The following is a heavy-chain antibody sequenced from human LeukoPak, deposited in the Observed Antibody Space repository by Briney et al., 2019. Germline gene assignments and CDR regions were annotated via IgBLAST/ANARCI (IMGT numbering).Heavy chain of an antibody. CDR3: ARNFPYSRLDY. CDR2: IDHSGNT. CDR1: GGSFSSCY. Sequence: KTSETLSLTCAVSGGSFSSCYWSWIRQPPGKGLDWIGEIDHSGNTHYNPSLKSRVTISVDTSKSQFSLQLKSVTAADTAVYYCARNFPYSRLDYWGQGTLVTVSS. V-gene: IGHV4-34*01. J-gene: IGHJ4*02. D-gene: IGHD6-13*01.